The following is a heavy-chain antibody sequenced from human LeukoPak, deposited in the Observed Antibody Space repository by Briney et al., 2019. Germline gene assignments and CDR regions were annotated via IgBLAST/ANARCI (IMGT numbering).Heavy chain of an antibody. CDR2: INPNSGGT. V-gene: IGHV1-2*06. J-gene: IGHJ5*02. CDR1: GYTFTGYY. Sequence: GASVKVSCKASGYTFTGYYMYWVRQAPGQGLEWMGRINPNSGGTDYAQNFQGRVTMTRTTSISTAYLELSRLRSDDTAVYYCARGYCSGGTCYLVENWFDPWGQGTLVTVSS. D-gene: IGHD2-15*01. CDR3: ARGYCSGGTCYLVENWFDP.